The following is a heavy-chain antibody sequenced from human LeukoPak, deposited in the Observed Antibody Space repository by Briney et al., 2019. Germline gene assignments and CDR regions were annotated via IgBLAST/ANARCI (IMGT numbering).Heavy chain of an antibody. CDR3: AKRGVGFLAAAGTIAYYFDY. V-gene: IGHV3-23*01. J-gene: IGHJ4*02. D-gene: IGHD6-13*01. CDR2: ISGSGDTT. CDR1: GFTFSLYA. Sequence: PGGSLRLSCAASGFTFSLYAMPWVHQAPGKGLEWVSAISGSGDTTYYADSVKGRFTISRDNTKNTLYLQMHSLRAEDTAVYYCAKRGVGFLAAAGTIAYYFDYWGQGTLVPVSS.